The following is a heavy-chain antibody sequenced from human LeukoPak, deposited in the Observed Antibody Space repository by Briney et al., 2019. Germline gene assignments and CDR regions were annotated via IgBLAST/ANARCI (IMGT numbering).Heavy chain of an antibody. CDR1: GFTFSNYW. CDR2: INSDGSIT. Sequence: GGSLRLSCAASGFTFSNYWTHWVRQAPGKGLVWVSRINSDGSITTYADSVKGRFTISRDNAKNTLYMQMESLRAEDTAVYYCARSINNAFDIWGQGTMVTVSS. V-gene: IGHV3-74*01. J-gene: IGHJ3*02. CDR3: ARSINNAFDI.